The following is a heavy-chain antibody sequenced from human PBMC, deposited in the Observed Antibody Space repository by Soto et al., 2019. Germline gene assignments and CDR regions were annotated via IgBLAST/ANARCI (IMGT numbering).Heavy chain of an antibody. Sequence: ASVKVSCKASGYTFTSYYMHWVRQAPGQGLEWMGIINPSGGRTSYAQTLQGRVTMPRDTSTSTVHMELSSLRSEDTAVYYCARVRRSSGYYYGYWGQGTPVTVSS. CDR2: INPSGGRT. V-gene: IGHV1-46*04. CDR3: ARVRRSSGYYYGY. CDR1: GYTFTSYY. J-gene: IGHJ4*02. D-gene: IGHD3-22*01.